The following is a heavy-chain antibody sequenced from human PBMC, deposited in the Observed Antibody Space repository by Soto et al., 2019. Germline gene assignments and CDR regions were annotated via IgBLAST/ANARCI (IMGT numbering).Heavy chain of an antibody. D-gene: IGHD3-10*01. CDR2: IYYSGST. CDR3: ARHVGLLLFGEDKGGRDAFDI. Sequence: SETLSLTCTVSGCSISSSSYYWGWIRQPPGKGLKRIGSIYYSGSTYYNPSLKSRVTISVDTSKNQFSLKLSSVTAADTAVYYCARHVGLLLFGEDKGGRDAFDIWGQGTMVTVSS. V-gene: IGHV4-39*01. J-gene: IGHJ3*02. CDR1: GCSISSSSYY.